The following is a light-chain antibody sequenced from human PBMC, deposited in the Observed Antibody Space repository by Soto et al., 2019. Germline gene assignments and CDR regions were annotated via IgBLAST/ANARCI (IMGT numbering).Light chain of an antibody. CDR1: QTISSW. CDR2: KAS. V-gene: IGKV1-5*03. CDR3: QHYNSYSEA. J-gene: IGKJ1*01. Sequence: DIPMTQSPSTQSGSVGDRVTITCRASQTISSWLAWYQQKPGKAPKLLIYKASTLKSGVPSRFSGSGSGTEFTLTISSLQPDDFATYYCQHYNSYSEAFGQGTKVELK.